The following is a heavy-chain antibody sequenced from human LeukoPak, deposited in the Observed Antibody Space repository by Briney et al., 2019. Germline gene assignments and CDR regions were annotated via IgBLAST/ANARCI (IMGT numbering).Heavy chain of an antibody. CDR2: IYYSGST. CDR1: GGSFSSSTYY. D-gene: IGHD1-14*01. CDR3: ARRKPGGFDP. Sequence: SETLSLTCTVSGGSFSSSTYYWGWIRQPPGKGLEWIGNIYYSGSTYYNPPLKSRITISVDTSKNQFSLNLNYVTAADTAMYYCARRKPGGFDPWGQGTLVTVSS. V-gene: IGHV4-39*01. J-gene: IGHJ5*02.